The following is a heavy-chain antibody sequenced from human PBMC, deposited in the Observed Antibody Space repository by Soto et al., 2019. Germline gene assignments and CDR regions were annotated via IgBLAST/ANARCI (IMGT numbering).Heavy chain of an antibody. CDR2: MYHSGNT. J-gene: IGHJ4*02. CDR1: GGSITSGGYS. Sequence: TLSLTCAVSGGSITSGGYSWGWIRQPPGQGLEWIGYMYHSGNTYYNPSLKGRVTISLDTSKNQFSLKPSSVTAADTAVYYCARDVSLAFDYWGQGTLVTVSS. D-gene: IGHD2-21*01. CDR3: ARDVSLAFDY. V-gene: IGHV4-30-2*05.